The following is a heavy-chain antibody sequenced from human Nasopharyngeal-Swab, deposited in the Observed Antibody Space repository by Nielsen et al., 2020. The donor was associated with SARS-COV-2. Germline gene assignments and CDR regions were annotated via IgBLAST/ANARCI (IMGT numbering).Heavy chain of an antibody. CDR3: ARDRRYSYGYESYYYYYGMDV. D-gene: IGHD5-18*01. V-gene: IGHV3-30*14. Sequence: GGSLRLSCAASGFTFSSYAMHWVRQAPGKGLEWVAVISYDGSNKYYADSVKGRFTISRDNSKNTLYLQMGSLRAEDMAVYYCARDRRYSYGYESYYYYYGMDVWGQGTTVTVSS. CDR2: ISYDGSNK. J-gene: IGHJ6*02. CDR1: GFTFSSYA.